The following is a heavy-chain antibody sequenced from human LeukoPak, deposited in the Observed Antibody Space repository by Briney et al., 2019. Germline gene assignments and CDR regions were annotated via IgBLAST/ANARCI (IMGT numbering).Heavy chain of an antibody. CDR3: ARGLVLATDDAFDI. CDR2: IWDTDIT. V-gene: IGHV4-59*01. Sequence: PSETLSLTCTVSGGSIRSYFWSWLRQPPGKGLEWIGYIWDTDITDYNPSLKSRVTISLDTSKNHFSLKLRSVTAADTALYFCARGLVLATDDAFDIWGQGTLVTVSS. D-gene: IGHD5-12*01. J-gene: IGHJ3*02. CDR1: GGSIRSYF.